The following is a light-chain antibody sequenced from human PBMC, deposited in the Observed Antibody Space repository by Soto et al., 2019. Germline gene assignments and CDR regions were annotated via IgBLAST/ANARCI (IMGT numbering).Light chain of an antibody. CDR2: STE. CDR3: ATWDDSVNGWV. CDR1: SSNIRRRS. J-gene: IGLJ3*02. Sequence: QSVLAQPPSASATPGQGVTISCSGSSSNIRRRSVYWYKQVPGTAPKLLIYSTELRPSGVPDRFSGSKSGTSASLAITGLQSEDEADYYCATWDDSVNGWVFGGGTKVTVL. V-gene: IGLV1-44*01.